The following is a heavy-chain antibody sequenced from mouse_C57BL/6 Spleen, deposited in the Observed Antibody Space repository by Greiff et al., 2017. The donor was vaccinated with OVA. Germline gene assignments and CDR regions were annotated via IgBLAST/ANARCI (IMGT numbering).Heavy chain of an antibody. CDR1: GFTFSDYY. Sequence: EVQLVESGGGLVQPGGSLKLSCAASGFTFSDYYMYWVRQTPEKRLEWVAYISNGGGSTYYPDTVKGRFTISRDNAKNTLYLQMSRLKSEDTAMYYCARRGYGNYECAYWGQGTLVTVSA. V-gene: IGHV5-12*01. D-gene: IGHD2-10*02. J-gene: IGHJ3*01. CDR3: ARRGYGNYECAY. CDR2: ISNGGGST.